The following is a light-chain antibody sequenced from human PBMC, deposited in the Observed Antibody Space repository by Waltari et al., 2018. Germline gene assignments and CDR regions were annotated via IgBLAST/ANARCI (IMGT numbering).Light chain of an antibody. CDR2: EVT. CDR1: SSDVGNYNL. CDR3: CSYAGLGIYV. Sequence: QSGLTQPAPVSGSPGQSITLSCTGTSSDVGNYNLVSWYQQYPGKAPKLMVYEVTKRTSGVSDRFSGSKSGNTASLTIYGLQSEDEADYYCCSYAGLGIYVFGTGTKVTVL. J-gene: IGLJ1*01. V-gene: IGLV2-23*02.